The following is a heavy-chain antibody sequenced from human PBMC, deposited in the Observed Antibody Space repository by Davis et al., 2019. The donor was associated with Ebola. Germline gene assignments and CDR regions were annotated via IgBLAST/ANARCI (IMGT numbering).Heavy chain of an antibody. J-gene: IGHJ4*02. CDR1: VFTFSNYW. CDR3: ARGIATRTAMDH. CDR2: INSDGTFT. V-gene: IGHV3-74*01. D-gene: IGHD5-18*01. Sequence: GESLKISCAASVFTFSNYWMYWVRQAPGEGLMCVSRINSDGTFTTYADSVKGRITISRDNSKNTLYLQMNSLRDEDTAVYYCARGIATRTAMDHWGQGTLVTVSS.